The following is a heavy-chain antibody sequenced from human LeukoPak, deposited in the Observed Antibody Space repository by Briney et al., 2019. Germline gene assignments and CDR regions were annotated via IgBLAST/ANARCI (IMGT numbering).Heavy chain of an antibody. V-gene: IGHV3-23*01. CDR3: AKDRTSRYDFWSGSFSHYYYYYMGV. D-gene: IGHD3-3*01. CDR2: ISGGSA. CDR1: GFTFSSYA. J-gene: IGHJ6*03. Sequence: PGGSLRLSCAASGFTFSSYAMSWVRQAPGKGLEWVSAISGGSADSADSVKGRFSISIDNSKNTLYLHMKSQRAEDTAVYYCAKDRTSRYDFWSGSFSHYYYYYMGVWGKGTAVTVSS.